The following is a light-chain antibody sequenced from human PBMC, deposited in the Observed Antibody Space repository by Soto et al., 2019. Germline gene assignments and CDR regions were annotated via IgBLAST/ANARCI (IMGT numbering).Light chain of an antibody. CDR2: GAS. Sequence: EIFLTQSPATLSVSPGERATLSCRASQSVSSNYLAWYQQKPGQAPRLLIYGASSRATGIPDRFSGSGSGTDFTLTINRLEPEDFAVYYCQQYGSSPTFGLGTKVDIK. CDR3: QQYGSSPT. V-gene: IGKV3-20*01. J-gene: IGKJ1*01. CDR1: QSVSSNY.